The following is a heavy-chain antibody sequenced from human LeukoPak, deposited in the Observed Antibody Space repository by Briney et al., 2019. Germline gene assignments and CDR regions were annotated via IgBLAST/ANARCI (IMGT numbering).Heavy chain of an antibody. CDR1: GFTFSSYG. CDR3: ARDRRSDCSSTSCYPSIAARPGAFDI. V-gene: IGHV3-21*01. CDR2: ISSTSGYI. J-gene: IGHJ3*02. Sequence: GGSLRLSCAASGFTFSSYGMNWVRQAPGKGLEWVSSISSTSGYISYADSVKGRFTISRDNAKNSLYLQMNSLRAEDTAVYYCARDRRSDCSSTSCYPSIAARPGAFDIWGQGTMVTVSS. D-gene: IGHD2-2*01.